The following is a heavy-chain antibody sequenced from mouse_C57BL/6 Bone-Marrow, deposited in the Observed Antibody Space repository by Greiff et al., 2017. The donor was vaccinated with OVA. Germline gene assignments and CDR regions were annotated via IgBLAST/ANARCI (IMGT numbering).Heavy chain of an antibody. CDR2: IDPENGDT. CDR1: GFNIKDDY. D-gene: IGHD5-1-1*01. Sequence: EVKLMESGAELVRPGASVKLSCTASGFNIKDDYMHWVKQRPEQGLEWIGWIDPENGDTEYASKFQGKATITADTSSNTAYLQLSSLTSEDTAVYYCTATYTPDYWGQGTTRTVSS. V-gene: IGHV14-4*01. CDR3: TATYTPDY. J-gene: IGHJ2*01.